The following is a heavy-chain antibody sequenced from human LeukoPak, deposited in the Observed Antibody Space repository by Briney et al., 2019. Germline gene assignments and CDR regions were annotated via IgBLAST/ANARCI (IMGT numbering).Heavy chain of an antibody. CDR1: GYTFTSYG. CDR3: ARGGDCSSTSCYRGLDP. V-gene: IGHV1-18*01. Sequence: ASVKVSCKASGYTFTSYGISWVRQAPGQGLEWVGWISAYNGNTNYAQKLQGRVTMTTDTSTSTAYMELRSLRSDDTAVYYCARGGDCSSTSCYRGLDPWGQGTLVTVSS. D-gene: IGHD2-2*01. CDR2: ISAYNGNT. J-gene: IGHJ5*02.